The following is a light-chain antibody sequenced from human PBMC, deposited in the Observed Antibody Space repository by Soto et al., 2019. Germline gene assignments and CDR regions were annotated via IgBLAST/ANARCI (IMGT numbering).Light chain of an antibody. Sequence: QSALTQPASVSGSPGQSITISCTGTSSDLGSYNYVSWYQQHPGKAPKVMIYDVSDRPSGVSNRFSGSKSGNTASLTISGLQAEDEADYYCSSYTSSRTYVFGTGTKVTVL. CDR2: DVS. CDR3: SSYTSSRTYV. CDR1: SSDLGSYNY. V-gene: IGLV2-14*01. J-gene: IGLJ1*01.